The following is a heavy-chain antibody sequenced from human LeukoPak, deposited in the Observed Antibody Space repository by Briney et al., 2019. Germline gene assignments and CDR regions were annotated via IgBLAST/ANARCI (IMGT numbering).Heavy chain of an antibody. D-gene: IGHD2-2*01. CDR1: GGTFSSYA. Sequence: SVKVSCKASGGTFSSYAISWVRQAPGQGLEWMGGIIPIFGTANYAQKFQGRVTITADKSMSTAYMELSSLRSEDTAVYYCARDWKSLVVGDYWGQGTLVTVSS. V-gene: IGHV1-69*06. CDR3: ARDWKSLVVGDY. CDR2: IIPIFGTA. J-gene: IGHJ4*02.